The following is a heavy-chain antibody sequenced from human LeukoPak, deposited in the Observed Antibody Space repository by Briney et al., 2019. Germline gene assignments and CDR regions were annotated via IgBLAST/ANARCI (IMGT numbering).Heavy chain of an antibody. D-gene: IGHD3-10*01. J-gene: IGHJ6*02. CDR1: GFTFSSYG. CDR3: AKRPYGSDLYYFYGMDV. Sequence: GRSLRLSCAASGFTFSSYGMHWVRQAPGKGLECVAVISYDGSNKYYADSVKGRFTISRDNSKNTLYLQMNSLRAEDTAVYYCAKRPYGSDLYYFYGMDVWGQGTTVTVSS. V-gene: IGHV3-30*18. CDR2: ISYDGSNK.